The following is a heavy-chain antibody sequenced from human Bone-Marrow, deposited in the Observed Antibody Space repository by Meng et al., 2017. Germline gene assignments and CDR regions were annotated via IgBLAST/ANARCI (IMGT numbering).Heavy chain of an antibody. Sequence: GESLKISCAASGFTFSSYSMNWVRQASGKGLEWVSYISGSGSTIYYADSVKGRFTISRDNAKNSLYLQMNSLGAEDTAVYYCARDRSGSRRGVDYWGQGTLVTVSS. V-gene: IGHV3-48*04. CDR2: ISGSGSTI. D-gene: IGHD1-26*01. CDR3: ARDRSGSRRGVDY. J-gene: IGHJ4*02. CDR1: GFTFSSYS.